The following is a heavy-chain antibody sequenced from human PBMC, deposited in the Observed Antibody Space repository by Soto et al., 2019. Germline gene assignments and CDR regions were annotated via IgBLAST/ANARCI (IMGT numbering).Heavy chain of an antibody. Sequence: PGESLTISCKASGYSLSSYWIGWVRQMPGKGLEWMGLVYPGDSDTRYSPSFRGQVTISVDKSSSTAYLQWSSLKASDTAIYYCTRRAGYIDYWGQGTLVTVSS. D-gene: IGHD6-13*01. V-gene: IGHV5-51*01. CDR1: GYSLSSYW. J-gene: IGHJ4*02. CDR3: TRRAGYIDY. CDR2: VYPGDSDT.